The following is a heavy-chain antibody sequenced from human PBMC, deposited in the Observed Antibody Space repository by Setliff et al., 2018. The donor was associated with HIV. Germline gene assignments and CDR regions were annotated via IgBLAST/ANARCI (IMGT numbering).Heavy chain of an antibody. Sequence: ASVKVSCKASGYTFTGYYMHWVRQAPGQGLEWMGWINPNSGGTNYAQKFQGRVTMTRDTSISTAYMELSRVKSDDTAVYYCARGSGYTRSWVPGGSWGQWTMVTVSS. D-gene: IGHD6-13*01. J-gene: IGHJ3*01. CDR3: ARGSGYTRSWVPGGS. CDR1: GYTFTGYY. CDR2: INPNSGGT. V-gene: IGHV1-2*02.